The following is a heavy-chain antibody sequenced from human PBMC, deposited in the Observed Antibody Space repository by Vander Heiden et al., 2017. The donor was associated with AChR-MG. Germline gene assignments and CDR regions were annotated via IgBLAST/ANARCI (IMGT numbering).Heavy chain of an antibody. D-gene: IGHD1-26*01. CDR2: IDPSDSYT. CDR1: GYSFTTNW. J-gene: IGHJ4*02. Sequence: DVQLVQSGAEVKKPGESLRLSCKGSGYSFTTNWISWVRQMPGKGLEWMGRIDPSDSYTDYNPSFQGRVTFSADRSIATAYLQWTSLRASDTAMYYCARHWPWSGNYPINFDYWCQGTLVTVSS. CDR3: ARHWPWSGNYPINFDY. V-gene: IGHV5-10-1*03.